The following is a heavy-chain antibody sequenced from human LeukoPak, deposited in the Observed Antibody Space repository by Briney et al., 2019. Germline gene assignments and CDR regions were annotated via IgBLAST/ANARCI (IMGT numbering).Heavy chain of an antibody. CDR3: ASNERCSSTSCYAFDY. Sequence: GESLKISCKGSGYIFTSYWIGWVRQLPGKGLEWMGIIYPGDSDTRYSPSFQGQVTISADKSISTAYLQWSSLKASDTAMYYCASNERCSSTSCYAFDYWGQGTLVTVSS. D-gene: IGHD2-2*01. V-gene: IGHV5-51*01. J-gene: IGHJ4*02. CDR2: IYPGDSDT. CDR1: GYIFTSYW.